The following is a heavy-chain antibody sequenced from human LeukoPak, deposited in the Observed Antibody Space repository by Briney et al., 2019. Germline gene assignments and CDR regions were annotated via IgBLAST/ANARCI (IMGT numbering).Heavy chain of an antibody. V-gene: IGHV1-2*02. CDR2: INPNSGGT. Sequence: GASVKVSCKASGYTFTGYYMHWVRQAPGQGLEWMGWINPNSGGTNYAQKFQGRVTMTRDTSISTAFMELNRLRSDDTAVYYCARDRGRGWDFFDYSGQGTLVTVSS. CDR3: ARDRGRGWDFFDY. J-gene: IGHJ4*02. D-gene: IGHD6-19*01. CDR1: GYTFTGYY.